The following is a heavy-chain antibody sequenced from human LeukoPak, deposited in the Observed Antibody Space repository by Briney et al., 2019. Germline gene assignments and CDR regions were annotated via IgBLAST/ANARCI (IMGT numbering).Heavy chain of an antibody. Sequence: SETLSLTCAVYGGSFSRYYWSWIRQPPGKVLEWIGEINHSVSTNYNPSLKSRVTISVDTSKNQFSLNLSSVTAADTAVYYFARGLAHGYWGQGTLVTVSS. V-gene: IGHV4-34*01. CDR2: INHSVST. CDR1: GGSFSRYY. J-gene: IGHJ4*02. CDR3: ARGLAHGY.